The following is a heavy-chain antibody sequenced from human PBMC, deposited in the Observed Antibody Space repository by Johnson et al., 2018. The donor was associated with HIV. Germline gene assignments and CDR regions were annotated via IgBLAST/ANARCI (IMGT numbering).Heavy chain of an antibody. CDR3: VREGAAAGPTDAFDI. D-gene: IGHD6-13*01. J-gene: IGHJ3*02. Sequence: EQLVESGGGLVQPGRSLRLSCAASGFTFTNFWMGWVRQAPGKGLEWVANIKCDGSEKYYVDSVKGRLTISRDNAKNSLYLQVNSLRAEDMTVYYCVREGAAAGPTDAFDIWGQGTMVTVSS. CDR2: IKCDGSEK. CDR1: GFTFTNFW. V-gene: IGHV3-52*01.